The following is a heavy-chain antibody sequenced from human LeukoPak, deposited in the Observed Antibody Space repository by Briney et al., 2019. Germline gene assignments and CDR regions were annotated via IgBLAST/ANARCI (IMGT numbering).Heavy chain of an antibody. V-gene: IGHV4-34*01. Sequence: PSETLSLTCAVYGGSFSGYYWSWIRQPPGKGLEWIGEINHSGSTNYNPSLKSRVTISLDTPKNQFSLKLSSVTAADTAMYFCARGRTGYQLLPTKKNYSYYYVDVWGQGTLVTVSS. D-gene: IGHD2-2*01. CDR1: GGSFSGYY. CDR3: ARGRTGYQLLPTKKNYSYYYVDV. CDR2: INHSGST. J-gene: IGHJ6*03.